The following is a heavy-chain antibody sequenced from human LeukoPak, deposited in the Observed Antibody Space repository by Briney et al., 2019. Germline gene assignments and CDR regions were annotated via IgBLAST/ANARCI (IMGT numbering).Heavy chain of an antibody. CDR3: ARDRRGMTTVTPFDY. V-gene: IGHV3-21*01. J-gene: IGHJ4*02. CDR2: ISSSSSYI. D-gene: IGHD4-17*01. Sequence: GGSLRLSCAASGFTFSSYAMNWVRQAPGKGLEWVSSISSSSSYIYYADSVKGRFTISRDNTKNSLYLQMNSLRAEDTAVYYCARDRRGMTTVTPFDYWGQGTLVTVSS. CDR1: GFTFSSYA.